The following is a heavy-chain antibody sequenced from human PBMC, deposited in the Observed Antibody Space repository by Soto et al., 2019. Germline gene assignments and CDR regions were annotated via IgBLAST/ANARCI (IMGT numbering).Heavy chain of an antibody. CDR2: ISYDGSNK. V-gene: IGHV3-30-3*01. CDR1: GFTFSSYA. CDR3: ARDPLTGTTSQTNWFDP. D-gene: IGHD1-7*01. J-gene: IGHJ5*02. Sequence: GGSLRLSCAASGFTFSSYAMHWVRQAPGKGLEWVAVISYDGSNKYYADSVKGRFTISRDNSKNTLYLQMNSLRAEDTAVYYCARDPLTGTTSQTNWFDPWGQGTLVTVSS.